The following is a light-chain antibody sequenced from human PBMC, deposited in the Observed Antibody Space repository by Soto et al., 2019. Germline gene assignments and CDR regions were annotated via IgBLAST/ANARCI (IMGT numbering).Light chain of an antibody. J-gene: IGLJ2*01. V-gene: IGLV8-61*01. CDR3: VLYMGSDVV. Sequence: QTVVTQEPSFSVSPGGTVTLTCGLSSGSVSTSYYPSWYQQTPGQAPRTLIYSTNTRSSGVPDRFSGSILGNKAALTITGDQADDESDYYCVLYMGSDVVFGGGTKLTVL. CDR1: SGSVSTSYY. CDR2: STN.